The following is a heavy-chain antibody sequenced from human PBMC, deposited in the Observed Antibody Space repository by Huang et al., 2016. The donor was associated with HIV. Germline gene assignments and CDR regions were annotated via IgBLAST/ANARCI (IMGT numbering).Heavy chain of an antibody. Sequence: QVQLRQWGAGLVKPSETLSLTCAVYGGSFSGSYWTWIRQSPGKGLEWIGEINHIGKTNYQPSLKRRVTISKDTAKNQFSLQLTSVAAADTGVYFCAREKAADSAWYGVYYFDYWGEGALVTVTS. D-gene: IGHD6-19*01. V-gene: IGHV4-34*01. CDR1: GGSFSGSY. CDR3: AREKAADSAWYGVYYFDY. CDR2: INHIGKT. J-gene: IGHJ4*02.